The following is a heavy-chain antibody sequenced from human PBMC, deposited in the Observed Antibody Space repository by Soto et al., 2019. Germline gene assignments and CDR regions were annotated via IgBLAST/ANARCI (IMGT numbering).Heavy chain of an antibody. CDR3: ARETNSGYDAFDI. CDR1: GGTFSSYA. Sequence: GASVKVSCKASGGTFSSYAISWVRQAPGQGLEWMGGIIPIFGTANYAQKFQGRVTITADESTSTAYMELSSLRSEDTAVYYCARETNSGYDAFDIWGQGTMVTVSS. CDR2: IIPIFGTA. V-gene: IGHV1-69*13. J-gene: IGHJ3*02. D-gene: IGHD5-12*01.